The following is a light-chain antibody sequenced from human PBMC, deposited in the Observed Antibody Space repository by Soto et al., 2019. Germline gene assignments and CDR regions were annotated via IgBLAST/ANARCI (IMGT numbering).Light chain of an antibody. CDR3: QQYYSYSPRT. V-gene: IGKV1-5*01. CDR2: DAS. J-gene: IGKJ4*01. Sequence: DIQMSQSRSPLSSSIRGRVTITCRASQSIRSWLAWYQQKPGKAPKLLIYDASSLESGVTSRFSGSRSGTEFTLTISSLQPDDFTTYYCQQYYSYSPRTFGGGTKVDIK. CDR1: QSIRSW.